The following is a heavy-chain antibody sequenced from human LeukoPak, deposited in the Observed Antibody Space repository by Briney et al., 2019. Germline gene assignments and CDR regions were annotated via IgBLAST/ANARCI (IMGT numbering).Heavy chain of an antibody. V-gene: IGHV1-3*01. D-gene: IGHD6-19*01. CDR1: GYTFTSYA. J-gene: IGHJ4*02. Sequence: ASVKVSCKASGYTFTSYAMHWVRQAPGQRLEWMGWINAGNGNTKYSQKFQGRVTITRDTSASTAYMELSSLRSEDMAVYYCARGRGSGWSLFDYWGQGTLVTVSS. CDR3: ARGRGSGWSLFDY. CDR2: INAGNGNT.